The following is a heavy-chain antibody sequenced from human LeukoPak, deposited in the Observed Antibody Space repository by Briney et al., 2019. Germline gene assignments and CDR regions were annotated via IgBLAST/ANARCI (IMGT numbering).Heavy chain of an antibody. Sequence: PGGSLRLSCAASGITFSSYPLSWVGQAPGKGLEGVSAISGSGGITYYADSVKGRFTISRDNSKNTLYLQMNSLTIEDTAVYYCAKRGGLCSSTSCSYFHYWGQGTPVTVSS. J-gene: IGHJ4*02. CDR2: ISGSGGIT. CDR3: AKRGGLCSSTSCSYFHY. CDR1: GITFSSYP. V-gene: IGHV3-23*01. D-gene: IGHD2-2*01.